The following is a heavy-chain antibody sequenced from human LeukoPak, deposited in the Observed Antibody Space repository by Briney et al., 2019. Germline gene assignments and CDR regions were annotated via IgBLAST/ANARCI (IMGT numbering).Heavy chain of an antibody. D-gene: IGHD4-17*01. CDR1: GGSFSTYY. CDR3: ARLLYGGYVVDY. J-gene: IGHJ4*02. Sequence: SETLSLTCTVSGGSFSTYYWSWIRQPAGKRLEWIGRIYTRGSIDYNPSLKSRVTMSADTSKNQLSLRLSSVTAADAAVYYCARLLYGGYVVDYWGQGTLVTVSS. V-gene: IGHV4-4*07. CDR2: IYTRGSI.